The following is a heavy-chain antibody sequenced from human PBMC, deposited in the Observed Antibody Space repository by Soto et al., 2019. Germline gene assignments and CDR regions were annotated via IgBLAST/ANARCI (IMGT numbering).Heavy chain of an antibody. CDR3: PRDPTIEPGCMAV. CDR1: GGSISSGDYY. V-gene: IGHV4-30-4*01. J-gene: IGHJ6*02. D-gene: IGHD3-9*01. CDR2: SYYSGST. Sequence: QVQLQESGPGLVKPSQTLSLTCTVSGGSISSGDYYWSWIRQPPGKGLEWIGYSYYSGSTYYTPALMIRVAISLPTSVSQLSPDPSSVTAADPAVYYCPRDPTIEPGCMAVWGHGTPVTVSS.